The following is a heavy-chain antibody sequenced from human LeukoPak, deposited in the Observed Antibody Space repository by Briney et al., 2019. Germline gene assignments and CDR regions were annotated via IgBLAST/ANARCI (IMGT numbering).Heavy chain of an antibody. CDR1: GGTFSSYA. CDR3: ARAVLRFLEWGVNWFDP. Sequence: EASVKVSCKASGGTFSSYAISWVRQAPGQGLEWMGGIIPIFGTANYAQKFQGRVTMTRDTSISTAYMELSRLRSDDTAVYYCARAVLRFLEWGVNWFDPWGQGTLVTVSS. V-gene: IGHV1-69*05. CDR2: IIPIFGTA. D-gene: IGHD3-3*01. J-gene: IGHJ5*02.